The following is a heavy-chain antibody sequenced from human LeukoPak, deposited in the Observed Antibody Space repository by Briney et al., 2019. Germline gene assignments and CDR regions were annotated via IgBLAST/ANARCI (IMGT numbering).Heavy chain of an antibody. CDR2: INSDASST. V-gene: IGHV3-74*01. CDR1: GFTFSSYW. CDR3: ARAIRGYYYCYMDV. J-gene: IGHJ6*03. D-gene: IGHD3-10*01. Sequence: GGSLRLSCAASGFTFSSYWMHWVRQAPGKGLVWVSRINSDASSTSYADSVKGRFTISRDNAKNTLYLQMNSLRAEDTAVYYCARAIRGYYYCYMDVWGKGTTVTVSS.